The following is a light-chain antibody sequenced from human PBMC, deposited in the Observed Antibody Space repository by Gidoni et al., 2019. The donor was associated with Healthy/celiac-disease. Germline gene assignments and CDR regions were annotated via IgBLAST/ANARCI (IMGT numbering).Light chain of an antibody. CDR1: QSLLHSNGYNY. V-gene: IGKV2-28*01. J-gene: IGKJ1*01. CDR2: LGS. Sequence: DIVMTQSPLSLPVTPGEPASISCRSSQSLLHSNGYNYFDWYLQTPGQSPQLLIYLGSNRASGVPDRFSGSGSGTDFTLKISRVEAEDVGVYYCMQALQTPWTFGQGTKVEIK. CDR3: MQALQTPWT.